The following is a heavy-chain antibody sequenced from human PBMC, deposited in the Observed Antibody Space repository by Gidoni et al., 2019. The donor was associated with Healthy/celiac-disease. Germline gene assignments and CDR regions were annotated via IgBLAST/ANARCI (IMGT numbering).Heavy chain of an antibody. CDR3: ARDREYYYGSGSLDY. CDR2: IWYDGSNK. CDR1: GFTFRRYG. D-gene: IGHD3-10*01. Sequence: QVQLVEPGAGVVQPGRSLRLSCAASGFTFRRYGMHWVRQAPGKGLEWVAVIWYDGSNKYYADSVKGRFTISRDNSKNTLYLQMNSLRAEDTAVYYCARDREYYYGSGSLDYWGQGTLVTVSS. J-gene: IGHJ4*02. V-gene: IGHV3-33*01.